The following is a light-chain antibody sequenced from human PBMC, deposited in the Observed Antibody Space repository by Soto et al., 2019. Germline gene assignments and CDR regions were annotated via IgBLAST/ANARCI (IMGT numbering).Light chain of an antibody. CDR3: QQYYTTPLT. V-gene: IGKV4-1*01. J-gene: IGKJ4*01. CDR1: QSVLSSSNNKNY. CDR2: WAS. Sequence: DIVMTQSPDSLAVSLGERATIKCKSSQSVLSSSNNKNYLAWYQQTPGQPPKLLLSWASTRESGVPDRFSGSGSGTDFALTISSLQSADVAVYHCQQYYTTPLTFGGGTKVEIK.